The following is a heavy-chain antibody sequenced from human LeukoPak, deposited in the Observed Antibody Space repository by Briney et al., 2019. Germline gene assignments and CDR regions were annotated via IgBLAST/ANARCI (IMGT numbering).Heavy chain of an antibody. J-gene: IGHJ4*02. CDR3: ARDIPPTVDFDY. V-gene: IGHV3-21*01. CDR1: GFTFSNYR. Sequence: GGSLRLSCAASGFTFSNYRMNWVRQAPGKGLEWVSSISSSSSYIYYADSVKGRFTISRDNAKNSRYLQMNSLRAEDTAVYYCARDIPPTVDFDYWGQGTLVTVSS. D-gene: IGHD4-23*01. CDR2: ISSSSSYI.